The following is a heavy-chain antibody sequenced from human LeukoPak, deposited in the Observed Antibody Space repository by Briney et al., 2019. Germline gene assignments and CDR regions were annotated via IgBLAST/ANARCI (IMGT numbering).Heavy chain of an antibody. J-gene: IGHJ4*02. CDR1: GFTFSSNA. CDR2: ISGSGGST. CDR3: AKDRGLVGSTPSNFDY. D-gene: IGHD1-26*01. Sequence: GGSLRLSCAASGFTFSSNAMNWVRQAPGKGLEWVSGISGSGGSTYSADSVKGRFTISRDNSKKTVYLQMNSLRAEDTAVYCCAKDRGLVGSTPSNFDYWGQGTLVTVSS. V-gene: IGHV3-23*01.